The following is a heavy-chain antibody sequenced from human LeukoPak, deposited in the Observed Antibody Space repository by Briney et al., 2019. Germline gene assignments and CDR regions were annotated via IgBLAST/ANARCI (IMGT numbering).Heavy chain of an antibody. CDR3: ARGYSYGYWGLKYYYYDYYMDV. Sequence: GASVKVSCKASGYTFTSYGISWVRQAPGQGLEWMGWISAYNGNTNYAQKLQGRVTMTTDTSTSTAYMELRSLRSDDTAVYYCARGYSYGYWGLKYYYYDYYMDVWGKGTAVTVSS. J-gene: IGHJ6*03. D-gene: IGHD5-18*01. CDR2: ISAYNGNT. CDR1: GYTFTSYG. V-gene: IGHV1-18*01.